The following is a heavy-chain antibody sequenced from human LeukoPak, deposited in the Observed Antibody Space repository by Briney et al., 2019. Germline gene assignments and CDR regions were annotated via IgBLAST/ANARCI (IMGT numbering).Heavy chain of an antibody. J-gene: IGHJ4*02. CDR3: VRESRPGGAMGLYHNLDY. Sequence: PGGSLRLPCAGSGFTFSDFWMTWVRQTPGKGLEWVANIKEDGTEENLVGSVKGRFTISRDNTKNLLFLEMNNLRGDDTAIYYCVRESRPGGAMGLYHNLDYWGQGTLVAVSS. CDR2: IKEDGTEE. V-gene: IGHV3-7*01. D-gene: IGHD1-1*01. CDR1: GFTFSDFW.